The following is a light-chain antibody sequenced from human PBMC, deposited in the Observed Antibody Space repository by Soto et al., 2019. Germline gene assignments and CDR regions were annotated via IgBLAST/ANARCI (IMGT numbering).Light chain of an antibody. V-gene: IGLV2-11*01. CDR3: CSYAGSYNFYV. Sequence: QSALTQPRSVSGSPGQSVTISCTGTSSDVGGYNYVSWYQQHPGKAPKLMIYDVSKRPSGVPDRFSGSKSGNTASLTISGLQAEDEDDYYCCSYAGSYNFYVFGTGTKLTVL. J-gene: IGLJ2*01. CDR2: DVS. CDR1: SSDVGGYNY.